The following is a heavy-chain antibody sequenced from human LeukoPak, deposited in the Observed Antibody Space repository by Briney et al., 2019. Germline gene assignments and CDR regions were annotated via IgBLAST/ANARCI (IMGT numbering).Heavy chain of an antibody. D-gene: IGHD3-10*01. CDR3: TSEVWFESWGHH. Sequence: GGSLRLSCAGSGFTFSEAWFNWVRQAPGKGLEWVGRIRGKTAGGTTEYAAPVKGRFTISRHDSENTLYLQMNSLKAEDTAVYYCTSEVWFESWGHHWGQGTLVTVSS. CDR2: IRGKTAGGTT. CDR1: GFTFSEAW. J-gene: IGHJ5*02. V-gene: IGHV3-15*07.